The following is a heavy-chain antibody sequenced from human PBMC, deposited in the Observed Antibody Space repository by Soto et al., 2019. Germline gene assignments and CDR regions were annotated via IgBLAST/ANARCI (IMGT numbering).Heavy chain of an antibody. J-gene: IGHJ3*02. V-gene: IGHV3-13*01. CDR2: IGTAGDT. CDR1: GFTCSSYD. D-gene: IGHD3-16*02. Sequence: GGSLRLSCAASGFTCSSYDMHWVRQATGKGLEWVSAIGTAGDTYYPGSVKGRFTISRENAKNSLYLQMNSLRAGDTAVYYCARATFGGVIVKGDAFDIWGQGTMVTVSS. CDR3: ARATFGGVIVKGDAFDI.